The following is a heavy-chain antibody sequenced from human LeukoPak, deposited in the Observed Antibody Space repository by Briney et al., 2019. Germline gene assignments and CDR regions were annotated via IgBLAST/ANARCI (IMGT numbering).Heavy chain of an antibody. V-gene: IGHV3-74*01. Sequence: GGSLRLSCAASGFIFSNYWMHWVRQAPGKGLVWVSRIKSDGSATNYADSEKGRFTISRDNAKNTLYLQMNNLRVEDTGIYYCARGRYSGYEGGSDYWGQGTLVTVSS. CDR2: IKSDGSAT. CDR1: GFIFSNYW. D-gene: IGHD5-12*01. CDR3: ARGRYSGYEGGSDY. J-gene: IGHJ4*02.